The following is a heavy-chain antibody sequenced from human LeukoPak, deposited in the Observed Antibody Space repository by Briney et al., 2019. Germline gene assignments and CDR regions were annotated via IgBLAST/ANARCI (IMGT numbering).Heavy chain of an antibody. CDR2: ISYDGSNK. V-gene: IGHV3-30*18. J-gene: IGHJ6*02. CDR3: AKDLDCSSTSCQYYYYGMDV. CDR1: GFTFSSYG. D-gene: IGHD2-2*01. Sequence: GGSLRLSCAASGFTFSSYGMHWVRQAPGKGLEWVAVISYDGSNKYYAHSLMCPFSISRHNSKNTLYLHMITLRAEDTAVYYCAKDLDCSSTSCQYYYYGMDVWGQGTTVTVSS.